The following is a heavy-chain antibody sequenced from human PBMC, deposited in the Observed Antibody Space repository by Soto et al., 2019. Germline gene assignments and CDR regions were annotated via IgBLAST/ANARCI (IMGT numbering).Heavy chain of an antibody. CDR3: AREGCSGGSCYPPGDWFDP. D-gene: IGHD2-15*01. J-gene: IGHJ5*02. CDR1: GFTFSSYE. CDR2: ISSSGSTI. V-gene: IGHV3-48*03. Sequence: LRLSCAASGFTFSSYEMNWVRQAPGKGLEWVSYISSSGSTIYYADSVKGRFTISRDNAKNSLYLQMNSLRAEDTAVYYCAREGCSGGSCYPPGDWFDPWGQGTLVTVSS.